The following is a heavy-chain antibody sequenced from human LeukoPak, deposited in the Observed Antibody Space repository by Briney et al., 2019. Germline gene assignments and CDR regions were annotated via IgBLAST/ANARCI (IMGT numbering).Heavy chain of an antibody. J-gene: IGHJ2*01. CDR3: ARHSGAYYYGSGSKNWYFDL. CDR2: IYPGDSDT. CDR1: GYSFTSYW. D-gene: IGHD3-10*01. V-gene: IGHV5-51*01. Sequence: GESLKISCKGSGYSFTSYWIGWVRQMPGKGLEWMGIIYPGDSDTRYSPSFQGQVTISADKSISTAYLQRSSLKASDTAMYYCARHSGAYYYGSGSKNWYFDLWGRGTLVTVSS.